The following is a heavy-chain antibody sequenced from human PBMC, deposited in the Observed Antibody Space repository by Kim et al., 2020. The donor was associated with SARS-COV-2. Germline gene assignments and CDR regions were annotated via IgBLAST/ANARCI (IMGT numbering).Heavy chain of an antibody. CDR1: GGSISSSSYF. D-gene: IGHD6-13*01. J-gene: IGHJ5*02. CDR2: IYYSGST. CDR3: ARHLGGSSWIDP. Sequence: SETLSLTCTVSGGSISSSSYFWGWIRQPPGKGLEWIGSIYYSGSTYYNPSLKSRVTISVDTSKNQFSLKLSSVTAADTAVYFCARHLGGSSWIDPWGQGTLVTVSS. V-gene: IGHV4-39*01.